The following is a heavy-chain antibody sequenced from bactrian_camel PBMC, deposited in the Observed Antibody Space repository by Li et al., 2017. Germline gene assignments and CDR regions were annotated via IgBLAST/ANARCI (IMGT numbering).Heavy chain of an antibody. CDR2: IYSDGSNT. J-gene: IGHJ4*01. Sequence: QLVESGGGLVQPGGSLRLSCAASGLTFSSHAMSWVRQAPGKGLEWVSGIYSDGSNTYYADSVKGRFTISRDSAKNTPYLQMNSLKPEDTAIYYCAADPRSEYGYTDYDDCRPGPEFDYWGQGTQVTVS. D-gene: IGHD4*01. CDR3: AADPRSEYGYTDYDDCRPGPEFDY. V-gene: IGHV3-2*01. CDR1: GLTFSSHA.